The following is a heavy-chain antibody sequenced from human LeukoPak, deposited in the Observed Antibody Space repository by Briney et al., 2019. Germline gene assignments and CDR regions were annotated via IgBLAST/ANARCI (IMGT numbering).Heavy chain of an antibody. CDR1: GFTFSSYG. Sequence: GGSLRLSCAASGFTFSSYGMHWVRQAPGKGLEWVAFIRYDGSNKYYADSVKGRFTISRDNSKNTLYLQRNSLRAEDTAVHYCAKDREMATIIDYCDQGTLVSVSS. CDR3: AKDREMATIIDY. CDR2: IRYDGSNK. V-gene: IGHV3-30*02. J-gene: IGHJ4*02. D-gene: IGHD5-24*01.